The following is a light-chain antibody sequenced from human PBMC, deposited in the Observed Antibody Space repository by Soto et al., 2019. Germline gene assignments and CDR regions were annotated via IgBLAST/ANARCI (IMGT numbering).Light chain of an antibody. CDR1: SSDVGDYNY. J-gene: IGLJ1*01. Sequence: QSVLTQPASVSGSPGQSITISCTGTSSDVGDYNYVSWYQQHPGKAPKLLIYEVSDRPSGVSNRFSGSKSGNTASLTISGFQAEDEADYYCSSYTSSGTVDVFGTGTKVTVL. V-gene: IGLV2-14*01. CDR3: SSYTSSGTVDV. CDR2: EVS.